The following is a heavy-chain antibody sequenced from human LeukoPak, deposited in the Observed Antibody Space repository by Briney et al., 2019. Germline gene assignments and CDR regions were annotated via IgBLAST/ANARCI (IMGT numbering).Heavy chain of an antibody. D-gene: IGHD3-16*01. V-gene: IGHV3-30*02. CDR3: AKDSATWGFDS. CDR2: IFYEEGKR. Sequence: GGSLRLSCAASVFVFSHFNMHWVRQAPGKGLEWVAFIFYEEGKRSYSDSVKGRFTISRDISKRTLYLQMNGLRVEDTAVYYCAKDSATWGFDSWGQGTLVTVSS. CDR1: VFVFSHFN. J-gene: IGHJ4*02.